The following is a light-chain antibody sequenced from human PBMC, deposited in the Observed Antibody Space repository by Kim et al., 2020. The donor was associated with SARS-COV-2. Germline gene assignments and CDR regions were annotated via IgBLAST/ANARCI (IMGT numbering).Light chain of an antibody. CDR3: QQRNNWPPAVT. CDR2: DAA. J-gene: IGKJ4*01. V-gene: IGKV3-11*01. CDR1: QSISIY. Sequence: PGERATLSCRASQSISIYVAWNQHRPGEAHRLLIYDAASRATGIPDRFSGSGSGTDFTLTISSLEPEDFAIYYCQQRNNWPPAVTFGGGTKVDIK.